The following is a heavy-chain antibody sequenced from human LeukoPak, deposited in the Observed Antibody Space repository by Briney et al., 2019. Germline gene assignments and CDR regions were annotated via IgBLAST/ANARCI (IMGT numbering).Heavy chain of an antibody. J-gene: IGHJ4*02. D-gene: IGHD3-9*01. CDR3: ARVGDYDILTGYPYYFDY. V-gene: IGHV4-59*01. Sequence: PSETLSLTCTVSGGSISSYYWSWIWQPPGKRLEWIGYIYYSGSTNYNPSLKSRVTISVDTSKNQFSLKLSSVTAADTAVYYCARVGDYDILTGYPYYFDYWGQGTLVTVSS. CDR1: GGSISSYY. CDR2: IYYSGST.